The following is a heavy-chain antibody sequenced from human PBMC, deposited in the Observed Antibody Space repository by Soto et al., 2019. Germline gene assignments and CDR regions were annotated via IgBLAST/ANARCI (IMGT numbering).Heavy chain of an antibody. D-gene: IGHD6-13*01. CDR3: AREYVRAAAGTPDAFDI. Sequence: GGSLRLSCAASGFTFSSYSMNWVRQAPGKGLEWVSYISSSSTIYYADSVKGRFTISRDNAKNSLYLQMNSLRDEDTAVYYCAREYVRAAAGTPDAFDIWGQGTMVTVSS. V-gene: IGHV3-48*02. CDR2: ISSSSTI. CDR1: GFTFSSYS. J-gene: IGHJ3*02.